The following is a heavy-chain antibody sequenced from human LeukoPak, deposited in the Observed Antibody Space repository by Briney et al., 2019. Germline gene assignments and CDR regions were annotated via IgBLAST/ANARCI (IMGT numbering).Heavy chain of an antibody. D-gene: IGHD3-22*01. CDR3: ARERLGYYDRSGLDY. Sequence: PSETLSLTCTVSGGSISSYYWHWIRQPPGEGLEWIGYIYYSGSTNHNPSLKSRVTTSVDTSKNQFSLKLSSVTAADTAVYYCARERLGYYDRSGLDYWGQGTLVTVSS. CDR2: IYYSGST. CDR1: GGSISSYY. V-gene: IGHV4-59*01. J-gene: IGHJ4*02.